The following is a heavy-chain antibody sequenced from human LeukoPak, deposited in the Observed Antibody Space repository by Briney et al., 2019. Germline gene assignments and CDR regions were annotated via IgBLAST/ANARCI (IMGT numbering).Heavy chain of an antibody. CDR3: ARQGLTAGYYYGMDV. CDR1: GYTFTSYW. Sequence: GESLKISCKASGYTFTSYWIGWVRQMPGKGLEWMGIIYPGDSDTRYSPSFQGQVTISADKSISTAYLQWSSLKASDTAMYYCARQGLTAGYYYGMDVWGQGTTVTVSS. V-gene: IGHV5-51*01. D-gene: IGHD6-19*01. J-gene: IGHJ6*02. CDR2: IYPGDSDT.